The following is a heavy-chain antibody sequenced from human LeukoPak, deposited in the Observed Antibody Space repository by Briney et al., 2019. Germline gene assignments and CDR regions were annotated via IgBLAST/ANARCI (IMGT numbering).Heavy chain of an antibody. D-gene: IGHD3-3*01. CDR2: ISSNGVST. CDR1: GFTFSSYP. J-gene: IGHJ6*03. Sequence: GGSLRLSCAASGFTFSSYPMHWVRQAPGKGLEYVSGISSNGVSTYYGNSVKGRFTISRDNSKSTLYLQMGSLRGEDMAVYYCASGLLRFMEWFPHYYMDVWGKGTMVTVSS. V-gene: IGHV3-64*01. CDR3: ASGLLRFMEWFPHYYMDV.